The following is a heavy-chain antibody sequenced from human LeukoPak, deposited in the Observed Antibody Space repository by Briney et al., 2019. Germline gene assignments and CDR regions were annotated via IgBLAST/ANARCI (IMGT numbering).Heavy chain of an antibody. CDR3: ARVVTMVRGVTYNWFDP. Sequence: ASETLSLTCTVSGGSISSGGYYWSWIRQHPGKGLEWIGYIYYSGSTYYNPSLKSRVTISIDTSKNQFSLKLSSVTAADTAVYYCARVVTMVRGVTYNWFDPWGQGTLVTVSS. V-gene: IGHV4-31*03. D-gene: IGHD3-10*01. CDR2: IYYSGST. J-gene: IGHJ5*02. CDR1: GGSISSGGYY.